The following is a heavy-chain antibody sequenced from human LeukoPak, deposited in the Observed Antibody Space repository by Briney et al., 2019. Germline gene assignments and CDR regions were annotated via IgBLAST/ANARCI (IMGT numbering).Heavy chain of an antibody. Sequence: GGSLRLSCAASEFSVSSNYMNWVRQAPGKGLEWVSVIYTDGNTYYADSVKGRLTISRDKSKNTMYLQMNSLRAEDTALYYCARDLSGYCTSGTCYAFDIWGQGTMVTVSS. CDR1: EFSVSSNY. J-gene: IGHJ3*02. CDR3: ARDLSGYCTSGTCYAFDI. D-gene: IGHD2-15*01. CDR2: IYTDGNT. V-gene: IGHV3-53*01.